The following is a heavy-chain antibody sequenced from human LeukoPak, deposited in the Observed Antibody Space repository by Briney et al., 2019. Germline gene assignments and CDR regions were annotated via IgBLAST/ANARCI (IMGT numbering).Heavy chain of an antibody. CDR3: ARGARVGAHREFDY. Sequence: ASVKVSCKVSGYTLTELSMHWVRQAPGKGLEWMGGFDPEDGETIYAQKFQGRVTMTEDTSTDTAYMELSSLRSEDTAVYYCARGARVGAHREFDYWGQGTLVTVSS. CDR1: GYTLTELS. D-gene: IGHD1-26*01. CDR2: FDPEDGET. J-gene: IGHJ4*02. V-gene: IGHV1-24*01.